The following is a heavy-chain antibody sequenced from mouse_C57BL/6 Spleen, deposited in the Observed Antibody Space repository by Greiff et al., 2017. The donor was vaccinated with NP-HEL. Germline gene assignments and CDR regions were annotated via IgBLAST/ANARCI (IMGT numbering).Heavy chain of an antibody. CDR3: AKNYDYEDWYFDV. CDR2: IYPGSGST. J-gene: IGHJ1*03. CDR1: GYTFTSYW. Sequence: QVQLKQPGAELVKPGASVKMSCKASGYTFTSYWITWVKQRPGQGLEWIGDIYPGSGSTNYNEKFKSKATLTVDTSSSTAYMQLSSLTSEDSAVYYCAKNYDYEDWYFDVWGTGTTVTVSS. V-gene: IGHV1-55*01. D-gene: IGHD2-4*01.